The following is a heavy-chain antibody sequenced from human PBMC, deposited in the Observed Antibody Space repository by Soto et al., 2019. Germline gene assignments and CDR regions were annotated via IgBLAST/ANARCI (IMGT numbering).Heavy chain of an antibody. D-gene: IGHD3-16*01. CDR3: ARDPPGWGAMANFDY. V-gene: IGHV1-46*01. J-gene: IGHJ4*02. CDR1: GYTFTSYY. CDR2: INPSGGST. Sequence: QVQLVQSGAEVKKPGASVKVSCKASGYTFTSYYMHWVRQAPGQGLEWMGIINPSGGSTSYAQKFQGRVTMTRDTSMSTVYMELSSLRSEDTAVYYCARDPPGWGAMANFDYWGQGTLVTVSS.